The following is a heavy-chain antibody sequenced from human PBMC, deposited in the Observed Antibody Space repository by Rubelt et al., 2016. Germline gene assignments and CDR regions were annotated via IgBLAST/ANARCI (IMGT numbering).Heavy chain of an antibody. J-gene: IGHJ4*02. D-gene: IGHD5-18*01. CDR1: GGSFSGYY. V-gene: IGHV4-34*12. CDR3: ARSGSSYGSETFDY. CDR2: VFYTGST. Sequence: QVQLQQWGAGLLKPSETLSLTCAVYGGSFSGYYWSWIRQPPGKGLEWIGSVFYTGSTYYNPSLKSRVTISVDTSKNQFSLKLGSVTAADTAVYYCARSGSSYGSETFDYWGQGTLVTVSS.